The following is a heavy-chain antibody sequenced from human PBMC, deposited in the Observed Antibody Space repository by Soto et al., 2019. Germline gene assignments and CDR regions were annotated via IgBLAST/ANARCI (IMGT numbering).Heavy chain of an antibody. Sequence: QVQLQESGPGLVKPSGTLSLTCAVSGGSISSSNWWSWVRQPPGKGLEWIGEIYHSGSTNYNPSLKSRVTISVDKYKNQFYLKLSSVTAADTAVYYCASEIAAAGTDYYYGMDVWGQGTTVTVSS. V-gene: IGHV4-4*02. CDR2: IYHSGST. J-gene: IGHJ6*02. D-gene: IGHD6-13*01. CDR1: GGSISSSNW. CDR3: ASEIAAAGTDYYYGMDV.